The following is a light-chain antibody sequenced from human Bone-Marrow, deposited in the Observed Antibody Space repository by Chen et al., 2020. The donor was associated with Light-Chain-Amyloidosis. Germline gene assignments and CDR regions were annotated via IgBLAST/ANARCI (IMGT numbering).Light chain of an antibody. J-gene: IGLJ1*01. CDR2: EVT. CDR3: SSYTITNTLV. V-gene: IGLV2-14*01. Sequence: QSSLTQPASVSVSPGQSITISGTRTSSDVGGDNHVSWYQQHPDKAPKLMIYEVTNRPSWVPDRFSGSKSDNTASLTISGLQTEDEADYFCSSYTITNTLVFGSGTRVTVL. CDR1: SSDVGGDNH.